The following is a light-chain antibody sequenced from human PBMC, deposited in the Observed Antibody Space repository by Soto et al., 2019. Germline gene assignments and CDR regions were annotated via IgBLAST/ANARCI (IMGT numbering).Light chain of an antibody. CDR1: QSVSSSY. CDR2: GAS. J-gene: IGKJ1*01. V-gene: IGKV3-20*01. CDR3: QQPGT. Sequence: EIVLTQSPGTLSLSPGERATLSCRASQSVSSSYLAWYQQKPGQAPRLLIYGASSRATGIPDRFSGSGSGTDFTLTISRMEPEAFAVYYCQQPGTFGQGTKVEIK.